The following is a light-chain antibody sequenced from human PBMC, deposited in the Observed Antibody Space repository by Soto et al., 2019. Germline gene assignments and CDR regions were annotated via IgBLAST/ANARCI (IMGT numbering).Light chain of an antibody. V-gene: IGKV1-5*01. CDR2: DAS. Sequence: DIQMTQSPSTLSASVGDRVTITCRASQSIRNWLAWYQQKPGKAPKLLIYDASSLESGVPSRFSGRGSGTDFPLTISSLQPDDFATYYCQQYDTSINSFGQGTNLEIK. CDR1: QSIRNW. J-gene: IGKJ2*01. CDR3: QQYDTSINS.